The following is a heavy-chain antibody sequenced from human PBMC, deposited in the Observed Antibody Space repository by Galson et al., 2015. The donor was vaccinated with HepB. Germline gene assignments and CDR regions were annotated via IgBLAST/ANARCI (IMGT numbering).Heavy chain of an antibody. Sequence: SLRLSCAASGFTFSYYAMSWVRQAPGKGLEWVSAITPSGDNTYSADSMKGRFTISRDNSQNTLFLQMKSLGADDTAKYFCAKVFPEKTDGWYRQALYYFDSWGQGTRVTASS. J-gene: IGHJ4*02. CDR3: AKVFPEKTDGWYRQALYYFDS. V-gene: IGHV3-23*01. CDR1: GFTFSYYA. CDR2: ITPSGDNT. D-gene: IGHD6-19*01.